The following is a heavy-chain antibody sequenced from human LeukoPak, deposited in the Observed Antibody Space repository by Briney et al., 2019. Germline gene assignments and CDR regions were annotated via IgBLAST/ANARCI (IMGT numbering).Heavy chain of an antibody. Sequence: PGRSLRLSCAASGFTFSSYGMHWVRQAPGKGLEWVAVIWYDGSNKYYADSVKGRFTISRDNFKNTLYLQMNSLRAEDTAVYYCARDSSSWYFDYWGQGTLVTVSS. J-gene: IGHJ4*02. CDR1: GFTFSSYG. D-gene: IGHD6-13*01. CDR3: ARDSSSWYFDY. CDR2: IWYDGSNK. V-gene: IGHV3-33*01.